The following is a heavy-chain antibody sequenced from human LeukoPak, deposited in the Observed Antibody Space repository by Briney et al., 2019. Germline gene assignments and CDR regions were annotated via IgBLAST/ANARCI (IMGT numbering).Heavy chain of an antibody. CDR3: ARVGVTAATADY. V-gene: IGHV1-46*01. J-gene: IGHJ4*02. CDR1: GYIFTTYY. Sequence: ASVKVSCKASGYIFTTYYMHWMRQAPGQGPEWMGLINPRGGSTDYAQKFQDRVTMTSDTSTSTVYMELNSLRSEDTAVYFCARVGVTAATADYWGQGTLVTASS. D-gene: IGHD6-25*01. CDR2: INPRGGST.